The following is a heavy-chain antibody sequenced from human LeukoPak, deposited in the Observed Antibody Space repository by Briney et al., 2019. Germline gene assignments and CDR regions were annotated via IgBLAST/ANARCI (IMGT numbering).Heavy chain of an antibody. J-gene: IGHJ4*02. V-gene: IGHV4-34*01. CDR1: GGSFSGYY. CDR2: INNSGST. D-gene: IGHD3-22*01. CDR3: ARAVYDSSGYLDY. Sequence: SETLSLTCAVYGGSFSGYYWSWIRQPPGKGLEWIGEINNSGSTNYNPSLKSGVTISVDTSKNQFSLKLSSVAAADTAVYYCARAVYDSSGYLDYWGQGTLVTVSS.